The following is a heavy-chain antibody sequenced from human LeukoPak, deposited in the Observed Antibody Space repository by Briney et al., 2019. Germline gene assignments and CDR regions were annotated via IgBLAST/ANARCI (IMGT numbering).Heavy chain of an antibody. Sequence: SETLSLTCTVSGGSISRYYWSWIRQPPGKGLEWIGYIYYSGSTNYNPSLKSRVTISVDTSKNQFSLKLSSVTAADTAVYYCAREVGYCSGGSCYSYFDYWGQGTLVTVSS. V-gene: IGHV4-59*01. D-gene: IGHD2-15*01. J-gene: IGHJ4*02. CDR3: AREVGYCSGGSCYSYFDY. CDR1: GGSISRYY. CDR2: IYYSGST.